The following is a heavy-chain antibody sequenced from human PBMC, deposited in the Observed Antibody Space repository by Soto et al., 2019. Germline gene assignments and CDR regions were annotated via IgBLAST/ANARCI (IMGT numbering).Heavy chain of an antibody. D-gene: IGHD3-22*01. Sequence: SLKISCKGSGYSFTSYWIGWVRQMPGKGLEWMGIIYPGDSDTRYSPSFQGQVTISADKSISTAYLQWSSLKASDTAMYYCARRTYYYDSSGYQHYYGMDVWGQGTTVTVSS. CDR2: IYPGDSDT. V-gene: IGHV5-51*01. J-gene: IGHJ6*02. CDR3: ARRTYYYDSSGYQHYYGMDV. CDR1: GYSFTSYW.